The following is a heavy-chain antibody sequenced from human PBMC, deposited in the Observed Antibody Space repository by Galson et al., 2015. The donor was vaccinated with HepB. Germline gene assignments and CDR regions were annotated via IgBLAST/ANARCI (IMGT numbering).Heavy chain of an antibody. CDR2: INGDGSNT. J-gene: IGHJ4*02. CDR1: GFTFSNYW. D-gene: IGHD2-2*01. V-gene: IGHV3-74*01. CDR3: ARDLQYCYTATCYQPLL. Sequence: SLRLSCAASGFTFSNYWMHWVRQAPGKGLVWVPRINGDGSNTIYADSVKGRFTISRDNAKNTLYLQMNSLRADDTAVYYCARDLQYCYTATCYQPLLWGQGTLVTVSS.